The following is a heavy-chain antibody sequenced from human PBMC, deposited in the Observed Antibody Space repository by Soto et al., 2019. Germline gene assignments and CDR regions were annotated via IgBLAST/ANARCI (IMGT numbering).Heavy chain of an antibody. Sequence: GGSLRLSCVASGFTFRSYTMNWVRQAPGKGLEWVSAIRGFSPYTFYADSVKGRFTISRDNADNTLYLQMNSLRAEDTAVYYCARDPRETTTIVGAFDIWGLGTMVTVSS. V-gene: IGHV3-21*01. CDR2: IRGFSPYT. D-gene: IGHD2-21*01. CDR3: ARDPRETTTIVGAFDI. CDR1: GFTFRSYT. J-gene: IGHJ3*02.